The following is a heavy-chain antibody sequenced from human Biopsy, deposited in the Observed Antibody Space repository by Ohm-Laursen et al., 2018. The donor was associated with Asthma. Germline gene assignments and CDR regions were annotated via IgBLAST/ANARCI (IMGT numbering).Heavy chain of an antibody. CDR1: GFAVSRDH. CDR3: ARGDSSNWSHYYFDY. V-gene: IGHV3-53*01. Sequence: GSLRLSCAASGFAVSRDHMFWVRQAPGKGLEWVSVIYSGGTSHTADSVRGRFTISRDYSKNTLYRQMHSLRAEDTAVYYCARGDSSNWSHYYFDYWGQGTLVTVSS. CDR2: IYSGGTS. D-gene: IGHD3-22*01. J-gene: IGHJ4*02.